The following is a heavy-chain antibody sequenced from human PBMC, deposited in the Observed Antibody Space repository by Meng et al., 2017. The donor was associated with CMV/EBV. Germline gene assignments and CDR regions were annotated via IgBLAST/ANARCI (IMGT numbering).Heavy chain of an antibody. D-gene: IGHD6-6*01. CDR3: ARARGYSSSSKNWFDP. CDR2: IYYSGST. J-gene: IGHJ5*02. CDR1: GGSISSYY. Sequence: GSLRPSCTVSGGSISSYYWSWIRQPPGKGLKWIGYIYYSGSTNYNPSLKSRVTISVDTSKNQFSLKLSSVTAADTAVYYCARARGYSSSSKNWFDPWGQGTLVTVSS. V-gene: IGHV4-59*01.